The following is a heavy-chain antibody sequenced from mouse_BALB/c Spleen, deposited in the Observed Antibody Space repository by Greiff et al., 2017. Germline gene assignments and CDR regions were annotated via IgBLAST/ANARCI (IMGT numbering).Heavy chain of an antibody. J-gene: IGHJ4*01. CDR3: ARETTVVYYYAMDY. D-gene: IGHD1-1*01. V-gene: IGHV5-6*01. CDR1: GFTFSSYG. CDR2: ISSGGSST. Sequence: DVQLVESGGDLVKPGGSLKLSCAASGFTFSSYGMSWVRQTPDKRLEWVATISSGGSSTYYPDSVTGRFIISRDNAKNTLYLQISSLKSEDTAMYYGARETTVVYYYAMDYWGQGTSVTVSA.